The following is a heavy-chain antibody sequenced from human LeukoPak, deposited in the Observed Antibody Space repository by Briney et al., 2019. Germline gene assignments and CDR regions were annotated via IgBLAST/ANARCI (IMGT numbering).Heavy chain of an antibody. CDR3: AKDMGDADYVVDY. CDR1: GFTFSSYG. CDR2: ISYDGSNK. D-gene: IGHD4-17*01. Sequence: GRSLRLSCAASGFTFSSYGMHWVRQAPGKGLEWVAVISYDGSNKYYADSVKGRFTISRDNSKNTLYLQMDSLRVEDTAVYFCAKDMGDADYVVDYWGQGTLVTVSS. J-gene: IGHJ4*02. V-gene: IGHV3-30*18.